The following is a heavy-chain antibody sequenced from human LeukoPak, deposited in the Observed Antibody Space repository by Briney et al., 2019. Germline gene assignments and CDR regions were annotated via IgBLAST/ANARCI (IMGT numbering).Heavy chain of an antibody. CDR3: ARRTVTTADDAFDI. D-gene: IGHD4-17*01. CDR1: GYTFTRYG. V-gene: IGHV1-18*01. J-gene: IGHJ3*02. CDR2: ISAFNGNT. Sequence: ASVKLSCKASGYTFTRYGISWVRQTPGRGLEWMGWISAFNGNTNYAQKLKGRVTMTTDTSTSTAYMELRSLRSDDTAVYYCARRTVTTADDAFDIWGQGTMVTVSS.